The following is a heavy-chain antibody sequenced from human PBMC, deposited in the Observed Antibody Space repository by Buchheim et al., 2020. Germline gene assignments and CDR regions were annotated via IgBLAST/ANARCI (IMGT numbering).Heavy chain of an antibody. Sequence: EVQLVESGGGLVKPGGSLRLSCAASGFTFSNAWMSWVRQAPGKGLEWVGRIKSKTDGGTTDYAAPVKGRFTISRDDSTNTLYLQMNSLKTEDTAVYYCTTDHAGDGYTYYYYYYGMDVWGQGTT. V-gene: IGHV3-15*01. CDR2: IKSKTDGGTT. CDR1: GFTFSNAW. CDR3: TTDHAGDGYTYYYYYYGMDV. J-gene: IGHJ6*02. D-gene: IGHD2-21*02.